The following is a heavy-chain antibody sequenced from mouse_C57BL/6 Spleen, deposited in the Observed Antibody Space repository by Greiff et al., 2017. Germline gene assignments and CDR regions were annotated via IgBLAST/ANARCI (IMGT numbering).Heavy chain of an antibody. CDR1: GYTFTSYW. CDR2: IHPNSGST. J-gene: IGHJ4*01. Sequence: QVQLQQSGAELVKPGASVKLSCKASGYTFTSYWMHWVKQRPGQGLEWIGMIHPNSGSTNYNEKFKSKATLTVDKSSSTAYMQLSSLTSEDSAVYYCARPGIDAMDYWGQGTSVTVSS. CDR3: ARPGIDAMDY. V-gene: IGHV1-64*01.